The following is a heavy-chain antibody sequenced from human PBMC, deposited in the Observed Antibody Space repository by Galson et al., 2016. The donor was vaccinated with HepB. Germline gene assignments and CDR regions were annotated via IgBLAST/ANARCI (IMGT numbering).Heavy chain of an antibody. CDR3: ARDRSWELGYYYYYGMDV. J-gene: IGHJ6*02. Sequence: SVKVSCKASGYTFTSYGTSWVQQAPGQGLEWMGWINAYNGNTNYAQNLQGRVTMTTDTTTSTAYMELRSLRSDDTAVYYCARDRSWELGYYYYYGMDVWGQGTTVTVSS. D-gene: IGHD1-26*01. CDR1: GYTFTSYG. CDR2: INAYNGNT. V-gene: IGHV1-18*01.